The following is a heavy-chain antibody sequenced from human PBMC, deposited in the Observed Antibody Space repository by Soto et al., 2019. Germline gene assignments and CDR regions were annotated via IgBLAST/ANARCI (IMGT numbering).Heavy chain of an antibody. CDR2: IYWEDDN. V-gene: IGHV2-5*02. D-gene: IGHD1-1*01. J-gene: IGHJ4*02. Sequence: SGATLGNPTQTLTLTCTLSGFSRSTRGEGVGWSGQPPGKALEWLALIYWEDDNRYSPSLKSRPPITKDTSKNPVVLTMTNMAPVDTATYYCAPSHGNDWNSSDSWGQGTLVTVSS. CDR3: APSHGNDWNSSDS. CDR1: GFSRSTRGEG.